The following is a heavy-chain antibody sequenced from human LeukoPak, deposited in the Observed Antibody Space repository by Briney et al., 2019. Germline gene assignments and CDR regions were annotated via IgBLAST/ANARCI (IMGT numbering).Heavy chain of an antibody. CDR3: ARDLTYYDFWNNWFDP. Sequence: SETLSLTCTVSGDSISSYYWSWIRQPAGKGLEWIGRIYTSGSTNYNPSLKSRVTMSVDTSKNQFSLKLSSVTAADTAVYYCARDLTYYDFWNNWFDPWGQGTLVTVSS. CDR1: GDSISSYY. D-gene: IGHD3-3*01. V-gene: IGHV4-4*07. CDR2: IYTSGST. J-gene: IGHJ5*02.